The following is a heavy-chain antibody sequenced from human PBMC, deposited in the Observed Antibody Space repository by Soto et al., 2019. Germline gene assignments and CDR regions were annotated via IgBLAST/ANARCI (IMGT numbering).Heavy chain of an antibody. D-gene: IGHD6-19*01. CDR2: IYSSGSS. CDR3: ARDNRLAVAGTWGFDF. CDR1: GGSVSGYY. V-gene: IGHV4-4*07. Sequence: XGTLSLTCTVSGGSVSGYYWSWIRQPSGKGLEWIGRIYSSGSSNYNPSLNSRLTMSVDTSKNQFSLKLSSLTVADTAVYFCARDNRLAVAGTWGFDFWGQGTLVTVSS. J-gene: IGHJ4*02.